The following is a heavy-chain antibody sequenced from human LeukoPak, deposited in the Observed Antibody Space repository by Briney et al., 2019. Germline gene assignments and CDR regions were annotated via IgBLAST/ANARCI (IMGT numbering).Heavy chain of an antibody. CDR2: IYYSGST. V-gene: IGHV4-59*08. J-gene: IGHJ4*02. CDR3: ARHPSGYGSAFYYLDY. CDR1: GGSISSYY. Sequence: SETLSLTCTVSGGSISSYYWSWIRQPPGKGLEWIGYIYYSGSTNYNPSLKSRVTISVDTSKNHFSLKLSSVTAADTAVYYCARHPSGYGSAFYYLDYWGQGTLVTVSS. D-gene: IGHD3-10*01.